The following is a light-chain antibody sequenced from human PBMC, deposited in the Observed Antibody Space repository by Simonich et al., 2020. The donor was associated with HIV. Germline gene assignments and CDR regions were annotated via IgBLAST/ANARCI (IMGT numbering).Light chain of an antibody. V-gene: IGLV3-25*03. CDR3: QSADSSGTYWV. Sequence: SYELTQPSSVSVSPGQTARITCSGDVLAKKYARWFQQKPGQAPILVIYKDSERPSEIPERFSGSSSGTTVTLTISGVQAEDEADYYCQSADSSGTYWVFGGGTKLTVL. CDR1: VLAKKY. J-gene: IGLJ3*02. CDR2: KDS.